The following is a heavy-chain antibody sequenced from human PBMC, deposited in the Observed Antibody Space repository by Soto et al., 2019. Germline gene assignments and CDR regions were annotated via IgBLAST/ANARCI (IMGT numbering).Heavy chain of an antibody. Sequence: SETLSLTCAVSGGSISSGGYSWSWIRQPPGKGLEWIGYIYHSGSTYYNPSLKSRVTISVDRSKNQFSLKLSSVTAADTALYYCARPIPAMVKGWFDPWGQVTLVTVSS. V-gene: IGHV4-30-2*01. CDR1: GGSISSGGYS. J-gene: IGHJ5*02. CDR2: IYHSGST. CDR3: ARPIPAMVKGWFDP. D-gene: IGHD5-18*01.